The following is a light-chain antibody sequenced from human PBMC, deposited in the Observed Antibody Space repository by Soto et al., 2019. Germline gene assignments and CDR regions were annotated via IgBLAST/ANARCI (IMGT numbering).Light chain of an antibody. Sequence: SPRSLSLKTRKTATLPCGASQSVSSSYLAWYQQKPGQAPRLLIYGASTRATGIPARFSGSGSGTEFTLTISCLQSEDFALYYCQGSNYWPWRFAEGTKVDIK. CDR1: QSVSSSY. J-gene: IGKJ1*01. V-gene: IGKV3-15*01. CDR3: QGSNYWPWR. CDR2: GAS.